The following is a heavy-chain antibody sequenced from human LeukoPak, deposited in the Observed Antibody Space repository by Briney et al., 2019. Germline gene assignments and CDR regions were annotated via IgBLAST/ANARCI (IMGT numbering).Heavy chain of an antibody. D-gene: IGHD3-10*01. CDR3: ARILWFGELYH. Sequence: SETLSLTCTVSGYSISSGYYWGWIRQPPGKGLEWIGGIYHSGSTYYNPSLKSRVTISVDTSKNQFSLKLSSVTAADTAVYYCARILWFGELYHWGQGTLVTVSS. J-gene: IGHJ5*02. V-gene: IGHV4-38-2*02. CDR1: GYSISSGYY. CDR2: IYHSGST.